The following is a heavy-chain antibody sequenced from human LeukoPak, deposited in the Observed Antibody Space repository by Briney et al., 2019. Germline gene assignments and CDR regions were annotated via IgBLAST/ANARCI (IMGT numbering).Heavy chain of an antibody. CDR1: GGSISSYY. CDR2: IYTSGST. V-gene: IGHV4-4*07. D-gene: IGHD5-18*01. J-gene: IGHJ6*03. CDR3: AREAYSTEYYYYYYMDV. Sequence: SETLSLTCTVSGGSISSYYWSWIRQPAGKGLEWIGRIYTSGSTNYNPSLKSRVTMSVDTSKNQFSLKLSSVTAADTAVSYCAREAYSTEYYYYYYMDVWGKGTTVTVSS.